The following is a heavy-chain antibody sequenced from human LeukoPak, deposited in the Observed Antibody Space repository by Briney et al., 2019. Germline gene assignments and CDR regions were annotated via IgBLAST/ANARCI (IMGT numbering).Heavy chain of an antibody. D-gene: IGHD3-22*01. CDR1: GGSISSSSYY. J-gene: IGHJ4*02. Sequence: PSETLSLTCTVSGGSISSSSYYWGWIRQPPGTGLEWIGSIYYSGSTYYNPSLKSRVTISVDTSKNQFSLKLSSVTAADTAVYYCARRIYTYYYDSSGYYFDYWGQGTLVTVSS. CDR3: ARRIYTYYYDSSGYYFDY. V-gene: IGHV4-39*07. CDR2: IYYSGST.